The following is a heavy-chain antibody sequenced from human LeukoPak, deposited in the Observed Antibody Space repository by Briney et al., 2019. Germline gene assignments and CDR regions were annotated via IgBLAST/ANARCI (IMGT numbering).Heavy chain of an antibody. V-gene: IGHV4-39*01. CDR3: ARSYSSSLRFDP. CDR1: GGSISSSSYY. D-gene: IGHD6-13*01. Sequence: PSETLSLTCTVSGGSISSSSYYWGWIRQPPGKGLEWIASISYTGSTYYKPSLKSRVTISLDTSKNQFSLKLSSVTAADTAVYYCARSYSSSLRFDPWGQGTLVIVSS. CDR2: ISYTGST. J-gene: IGHJ5*02.